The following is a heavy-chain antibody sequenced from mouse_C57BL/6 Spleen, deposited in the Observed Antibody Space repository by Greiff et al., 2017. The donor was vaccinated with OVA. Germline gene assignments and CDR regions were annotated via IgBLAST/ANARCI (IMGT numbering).Heavy chain of an antibody. CDR2: IRYDGSN. CDR1: GYSFTSGYY. V-gene: IGHV3-6*01. Sequence: EVKLLESGPGLVKPSQSLSLTCSVTGYSFTSGYYWNWIRQLPGNKLEWMGFIRYDGSNNYNPSLKNRIPITRDTSKNQCVLKLKSVTTEDTAPYYCARDGYGSSYYYAMDYWGQGTSVTVSS. CDR3: ARDGYGSSYYYAMDY. J-gene: IGHJ4*01. D-gene: IGHD1-1*01.